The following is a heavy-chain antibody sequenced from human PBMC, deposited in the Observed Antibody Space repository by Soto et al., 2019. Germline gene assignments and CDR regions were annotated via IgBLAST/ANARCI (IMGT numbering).Heavy chain of an antibody. Sequence: EVHLLESGGGLVQPGGSLTLSCAASGFTFSNYAMSWVRQAPGKELEWVSAISGGGISTYYADSVRGRFTISRDNSRNTLYLRMNRLRAEDTAVYYCARDAISMVRGTNNWFDPWGQGTLVTVSS. CDR3: ARDAISMVRGTNNWFDP. J-gene: IGHJ5*02. V-gene: IGHV3-23*01. CDR1: GFTFSNYA. CDR2: ISGGGIST. D-gene: IGHD3-10*01.